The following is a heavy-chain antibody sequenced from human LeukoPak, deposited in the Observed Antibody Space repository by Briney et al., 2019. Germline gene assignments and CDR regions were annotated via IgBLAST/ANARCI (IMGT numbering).Heavy chain of an antibody. Sequence: GGSLRLSCAASGFTYSSYAMSWVRQAPGKGLEWVSAISVSGGSTYYADSVKGRFTISRDNSKNTLYLQMNSLRAEDTAVYYCAKGSRSGSYNLFDYWGQGTLVTVSS. CDR2: ISVSGGST. D-gene: IGHD3-10*01. CDR3: AKGSRSGSYNLFDY. V-gene: IGHV3-23*01. CDR1: GFTYSSYA. J-gene: IGHJ4*02.